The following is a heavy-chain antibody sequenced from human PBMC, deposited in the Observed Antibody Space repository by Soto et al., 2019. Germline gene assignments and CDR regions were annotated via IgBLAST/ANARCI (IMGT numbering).Heavy chain of an antibody. CDR2: INYRGST. Sequence: QVQLQESGPGLVKPSQTLSLTCAVSGGSMSSGDYYWNWIRQHPEKGLEWIGYINYRGSTFYNPSLKSRVTISVDTSKNQFSLKLISVTAADTAMYYCARDAPGSAPYWGQGTLVTVSS. V-gene: IGHV4-31*11. CDR3: ARDAPGSAPY. CDR1: GGSMSSGDYY. J-gene: IGHJ4*02. D-gene: IGHD2-15*01.